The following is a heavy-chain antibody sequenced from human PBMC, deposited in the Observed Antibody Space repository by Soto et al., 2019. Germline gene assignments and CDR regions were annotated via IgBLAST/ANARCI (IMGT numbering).Heavy chain of an antibody. V-gene: IGHV3-9*01. Sequence: GGSLRLSCAASGFTFDDYAMHWVRQAPGKGLEWVSGISWNSGSIGYADSVKGRFTISRDNAKNSLYLQMNSLRAEDTALYYCAKDSYCSSTSCYPPHYGMDVWGQGTTVTVSS. CDR3: AKDSYCSSTSCYPPHYGMDV. J-gene: IGHJ6*02. CDR1: GFTFDDYA. CDR2: ISWNSGSI. D-gene: IGHD2-2*01.